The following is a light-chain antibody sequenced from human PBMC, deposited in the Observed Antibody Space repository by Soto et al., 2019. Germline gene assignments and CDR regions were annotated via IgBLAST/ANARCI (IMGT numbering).Light chain of an antibody. CDR3: QSYDISLSASSPSGV. J-gene: IGLJ3*02. CDR2: GNS. CDR1: SSNIGNNY. Sequence: QSVLTQPPSVSAAPGQKVTISCSGSSSNIGNNYVSWYQQLPGTAPKLLIYGNSNRPSGVPDRFSGSKSGTSASLAITGLQAEDEADYYCQSYDISLSASSPSGVFGGGTKLTVL. V-gene: IGLV1-40*01.